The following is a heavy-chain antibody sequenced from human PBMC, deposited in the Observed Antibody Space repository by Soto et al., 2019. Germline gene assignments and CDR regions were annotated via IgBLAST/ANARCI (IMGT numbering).Heavy chain of an antibody. CDR1: GGTFSSYT. V-gene: IGHV1-69*02. CDR2: IIPILGIT. CDR3: ASDYYDSSGYP. D-gene: IGHD3-22*01. Sequence: QVQLVQSGAEVKKPGSSVKVSCKASGGTFSSYTLNWVRQAPGQGLEWMGRIIPILGITNYAQNFQGRVTITADKSTSTAYMELSSLRSEDTAEYYCASDYYDSSGYPWGQGTLVTVSS. J-gene: IGHJ4*02.